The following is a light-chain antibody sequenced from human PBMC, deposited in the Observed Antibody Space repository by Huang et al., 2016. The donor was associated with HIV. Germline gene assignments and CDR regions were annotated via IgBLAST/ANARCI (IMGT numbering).Light chain of an antibody. CDR2: GAS. V-gene: IGKV3-15*01. J-gene: IGKJ3*01. Sequence: VMTQSPVTLSVSPGERATLSCRASQNVSSDLAWYPQRPGHPPRLLMCGASTRATGLRARFSGSGSGTEFTLTISSLQSEDFAVYYCQQYNKWPLFTFGPGTKVDIK. CDR1: QNVSSD. CDR3: QQYNKWPLFT.